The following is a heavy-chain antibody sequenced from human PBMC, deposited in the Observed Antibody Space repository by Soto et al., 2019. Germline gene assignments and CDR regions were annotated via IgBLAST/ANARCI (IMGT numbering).Heavy chain of an antibody. Sequence: SETLSLTCTVSGGSMTNFYWTWIRQPPGKGLEWIGYIYYSGSTNYNPSLKSRATMPVDTSKNQFSLKLTSVTAADTAVYYCARALRADYWGQGTLVTVSS. CDR3: ARALRADY. CDR1: GGSMTNFY. J-gene: IGHJ4*02. CDR2: IYYSGST. V-gene: IGHV4-59*01.